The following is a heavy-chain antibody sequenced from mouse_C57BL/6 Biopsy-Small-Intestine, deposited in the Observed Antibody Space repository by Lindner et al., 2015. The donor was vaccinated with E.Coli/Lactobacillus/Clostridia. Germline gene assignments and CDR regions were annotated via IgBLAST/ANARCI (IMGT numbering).Heavy chain of an antibody. V-gene: IGHV5-17*01. CDR3: AKGGGSRGEWYFDV. Sequence: VQLQESGGGLVKPGGSLKLSCAASGFTFSDYGMHWVRQAPEKGLEWVAYISSGSSTIYYADTVKGRFTISRDNAKNTLFLQMTSLRSEDTAMYYCAKGGGSRGEWYFDVWGTGTTVTVSS. D-gene: IGHD1-1*01. J-gene: IGHJ1*03. CDR2: ISSGSSTI. CDR1: GFTFSDYG.